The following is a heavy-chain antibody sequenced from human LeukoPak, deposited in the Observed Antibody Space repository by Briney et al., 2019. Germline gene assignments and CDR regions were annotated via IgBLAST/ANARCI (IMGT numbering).Heavy chain of an antibody. V-gene: IGHV4-39*01. CDR2: IYYSGST. CDR1: GGSISSSSYY. D-gene: IGHD1-1*01. J-gene: IGHJ5*02. CDR3: ARRRTTGGFDP. Sequence: SETLSLICTVSGGSISSSSYYWGWIRQPPGKGLEWIGSIYYSGSTYYNPSLKSRVTISVDTSKNQFSLKLSSVTAADTAVYYCARRRTTGGFDPWGQGTLVTVSS.